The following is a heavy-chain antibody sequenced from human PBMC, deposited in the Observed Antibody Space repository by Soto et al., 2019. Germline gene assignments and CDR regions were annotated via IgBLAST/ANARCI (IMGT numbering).Heavy chain of an antibody. J-gene: IGHJ4*02. CDR2: MNPNSGNT. D-gene: IGHD5-12*01. Sequence: ASVKVSRKASGYTFTSYDINWVRQATGQGLEWMGWMNPNSGNTGYAQKFQGRVTMTRNTSISTAYMELSSLRSEDTAVYYCARADIVATVVDYWGPGTLVTVSS. CDR1: GYTFTSYD. V-gene: IGHV1-8*01. CDR3: ARADIVATVVDY.